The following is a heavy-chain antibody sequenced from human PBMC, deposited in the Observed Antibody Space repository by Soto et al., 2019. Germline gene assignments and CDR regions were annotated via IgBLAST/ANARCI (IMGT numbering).Heavy chain of an antibody. CDR2: ISYDGSNK. J-gene: IGHJ4*02. Sequence: VQLVESGGGVVQPGRSLRLSCAASGFTFSSYAMHWVRQAPGKGLEWVAVISYDGSNKYYADSVKGRFTISRDNSKNTLYLQMNSLRAEDTAVYYCARAYAHYGSGELDYWGQGTLVTVSS. D-gene: IGHD3-10*01. V-gene: IGHV3-30-3*01. CDR1: GFTFSSYA. CDR3: ARAYAHYGSGELDY.